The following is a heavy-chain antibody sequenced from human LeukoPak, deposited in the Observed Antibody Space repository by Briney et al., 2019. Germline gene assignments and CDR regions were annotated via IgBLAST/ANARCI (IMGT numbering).Heavy chain of an antibody. CDR1: GGSISSYY. J-gene: IGHJ5*02. Sequence: PSETLSLTCTVSGGSISSYYWSWIRQPPGKGLEWIGYIYYSGSTNYNPSLKSRVTISVDTSKNQFSLKLSSVTAADTAVYYCAREGESSGWPFDPWGQGTLVTVSS. CDR2: IYYSGST. CDR3: AREGESSGWPFDP. D-gene: IGHD6-19*01. V-gene: IGHV4-59*01.